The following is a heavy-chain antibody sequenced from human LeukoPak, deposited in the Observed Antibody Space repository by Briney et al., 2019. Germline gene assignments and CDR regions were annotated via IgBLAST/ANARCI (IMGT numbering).Heavy chain of an antibody. Sequence: SETLSLTCKVSGGSIGSSGFYWGWIRQPPGKGLEWVGSIYYPESTHYNPSLESRVTISVDTSKYQVSLTLSSVTATDTAVYYCVRHVSSGWDYYNGLDVWGQGTTVTVSS. V-gene: IGHV4-39*01. CDR1: GGSIGSSGFY. CDR3: VRHVSSGWDYYNGLDV. D-gene: IGHD6-19*01. CDR2: IYYPEST. J-gene: IGHJ6*02.